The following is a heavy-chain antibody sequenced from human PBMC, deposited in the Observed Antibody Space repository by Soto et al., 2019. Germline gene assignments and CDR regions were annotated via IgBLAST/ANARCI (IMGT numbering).Heavy chain of an antibody. V-gene: IGHV1-18*01. D-gene: IGHD6-6*01. CDR2: ISANSGNT. J-gene: IGHJ4*02. CDR1: GYTFINYD. CDR3: ARDATSIAARPTDY. Sequence: QVQLVQSGPDVKKPGASVKVSCKASGYTFINYDISWVRQAPGQGLDWMGWISANSGNTKFAQKFQGRVTMTTDTSTSTAYMELRSLTSDDTAVYFCARDATSIAARPTDYWGQGTLVTVSS.